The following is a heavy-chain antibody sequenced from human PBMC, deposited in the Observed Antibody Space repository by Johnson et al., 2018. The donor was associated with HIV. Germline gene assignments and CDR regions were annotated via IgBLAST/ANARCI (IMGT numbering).Heavy chain of an antibody. V-gene: IGHV3-30*02. CDR1: GLTFSSYG. CDR3: AIPLGVPTDDDAFDI. J-gene: IGHJ3*02. CDR2: IRYGGSNK. Sequence: QVQLVESGGGVVQPGTSLRLSCEASGLTFSSYGMHWVRQAPGKGLEWVAFIRYGGSNKYYADSVKGRFTISRDNSKNTLYLQMNSLRAEDTAVYYCAIPLGVPTDDDAFDIWGQGTMVTVSS. D-gene: IGHD2-2*01.